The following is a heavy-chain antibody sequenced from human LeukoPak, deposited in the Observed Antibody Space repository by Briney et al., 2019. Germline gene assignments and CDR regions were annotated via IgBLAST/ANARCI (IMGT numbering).Heavy chain of an antibody. V-gene: IGHV1-8*01. CDR2: MNPNSGNT. CDR1: GYTFTSYD. Sequence: ASVKVSCKASGYTFTSYDINWVRQATGQGLEWMGWMNPNSGNTGYAQKFQGRVTMTMNTSISTAYMELSSLRSEDTAVYYCARDYYYDSSGYDAFDIWGQGTMVTVSS. CDR3: ARDYYYDSSGYDAFDI. D-gene: IGHD3-22*01. J-gene: IGHJ3*02.